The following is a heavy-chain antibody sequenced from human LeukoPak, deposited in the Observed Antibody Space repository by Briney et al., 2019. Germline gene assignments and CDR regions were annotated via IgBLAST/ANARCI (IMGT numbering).Heavy chain of an antibody. D-gene: IGHD4-23*01. V-gene: IGHV4-34*01. CDR3: ARAPYGGITHDAFDI. Sequence: SETLSLTCAVYGGSFSGYYWSWIRQPPGKGLEWIGEINHSGSTNYNPSLKSRVTISVDTSKNQFSLKLSSVTAADTAVYYCARAPYGGITHDAFDIWGQGTMVTVSS. CDR2: INHSGST. CDR1: GGSFSGYY. J-gene: IGHJ3*02.